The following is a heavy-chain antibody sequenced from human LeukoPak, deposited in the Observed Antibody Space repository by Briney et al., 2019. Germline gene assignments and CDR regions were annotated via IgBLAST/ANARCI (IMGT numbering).Heavy chain of an antibody. CDR2: INPSGGST. CDR3: ASGGYSSGWYEGRYFDY. J-gene: IGHJ4*02. D-gene: IGHD6-19*01. CDR1: GYTFTSYY. Sequence: ASVKVSRKASGYTFTSYYMHWVRQAPGQGLEWMGIINPSGGSTSYAQKFQGRVTMTRDTSTSTVYMELSSLRSEDTAVYYCASGGYSSGWYEGRYFDYWGQGTLVTVSS. V-gene: IGHV1-46*01.